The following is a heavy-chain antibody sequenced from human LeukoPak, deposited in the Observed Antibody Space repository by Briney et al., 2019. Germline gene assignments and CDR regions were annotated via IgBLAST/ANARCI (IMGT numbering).Heavy chain of an antibody. CDR3: AKTKVPSSGWGVTDC. CDR2: ISYSGGST. D-gene: IGHD6-19*01. V-gene: IGHV3-23*01. J-gene: IGHJ4*02. CDR1: GFTFNRYA. Sequence: GGSLRLSCAASGFTFNRYAMSWVRQAPGMGLEWVSGISYSGGSTYYADSVKGRFTISRDNPKNMVSLIMNSLRGEDTAVYYCAKTKVPSSGWGVTDCWGQGTLVTVSS.